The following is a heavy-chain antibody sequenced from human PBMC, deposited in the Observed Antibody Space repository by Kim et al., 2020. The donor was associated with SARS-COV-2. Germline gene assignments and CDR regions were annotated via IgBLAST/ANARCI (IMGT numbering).Heavy chain of an antibody. CDR3: ATTSVVIKSHWFDP. CDR2: FDPEDGQT. D-gene: IGHD3-22*01. J-gene: IGHJ5*02. V-gene: IGHV1-24*01. Sequence: ASVKVSCKVSGYTLTELSMHWVRQAPGKGLEWMGGFDPEDGQTIYAQKFQGRVTMTEDTSTDTAYMELSSLRSEDTAMYYCATTSVVIKSHWFDPWGQGTLVTVSS. CDR1: GYTLTELS.